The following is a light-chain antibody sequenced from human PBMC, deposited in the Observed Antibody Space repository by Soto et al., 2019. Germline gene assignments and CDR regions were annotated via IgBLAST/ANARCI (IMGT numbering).Light chain of an antibody. CDR2: EAS. V-gene: IGKV1-27*01. J-gene: IGKJ3*01. CDR3: QTYNSYPFT. CDR1: PGINTY. Sequence: IQMTQSPSSMSASVGDRVTITCRASPGINTYLAWYQQRPGKVPKLLISEASTLESDVPSRFSGSGPGTDFRLVISSLQPEDVATYYCQTYNSYPFTFGPGTRVDLK.